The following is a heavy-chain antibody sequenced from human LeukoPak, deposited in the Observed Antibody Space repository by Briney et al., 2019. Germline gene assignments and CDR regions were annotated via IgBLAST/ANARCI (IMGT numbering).Heavy chain of an antibody. CDR3: ARDYGDYNYYYYYGMDV. Sequence: SVKVSCKASGGTFSSYAISWVRQAPGQGLEWMGRIIPILGIANYAQKFQGRVTITADKSTSTAYMELSSLRSEDTAEYYCARDYGDYNYYYYYGMDVWGQGTTVTVSS. CDR2: IIPILGIA. D-gene: IGHD4-17*01. CDR1: GGTFSSYA. V-gene: IGHV1-69*04. J-gene: IGHJ6*02.